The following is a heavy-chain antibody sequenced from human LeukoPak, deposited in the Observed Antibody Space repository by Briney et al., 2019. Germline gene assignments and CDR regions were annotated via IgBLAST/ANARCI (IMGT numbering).Heavy chain of an antibody. J-gene: IGHJ1*01. Sequence: SETLSLTCAVYGGSFSGYYWSWIRQPPGKGLEWIGEINHSGSTNYNPSLKSRVTISVDTSKNQFSLKLSSVTAADTAVYYCARVRMPRNYYGSRRDWNPLQYFQHWGQGTLVTVSS. V-gene: IGHV4-34*01. CDR2: INHSGST. CDR1: GGSFSGYY. CDR3: ARVRMPRNYYGSRRDWNPLQYFQH. D-gene: IGHD3-10*01.